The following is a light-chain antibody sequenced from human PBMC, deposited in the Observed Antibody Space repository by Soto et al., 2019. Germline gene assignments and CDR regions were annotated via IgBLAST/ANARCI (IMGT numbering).Light chain of an antibody. CDR1: QSLSSW. V-gene: IGKV1-5*03. Sequence: DIQMTQSPSTLSASVGDRVTITCRASQSLSSWLAWYQQKPGKAPKLLIYKASSLESGVPSRFSGSGSETEFTLTIRSLQPDDSATYYCQHYNGYPITFGGGTKVEIK. CDR2: KAS. CDR3: QHYNGYPIT. J-gene: IGKJ4*01.